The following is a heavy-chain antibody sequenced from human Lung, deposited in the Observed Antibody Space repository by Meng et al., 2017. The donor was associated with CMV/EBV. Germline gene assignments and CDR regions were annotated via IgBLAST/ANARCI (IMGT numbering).Heavy chain of an antibody. CDR3: AKGGYCTSSSCYMDWYFDL. Sequence: GESLKISCAASGFTFRSFAMHWVRQAPGKGLQWVAFIRYDGTNTYHADPVKGRFSISRDNSKNTLYLQMNSLRAEDTAVYYCAKGGYCTSSSCYMDWYFDLWGHGTLVTVSS. J-gene: IGHJ2*01. D-gene: IGHD2-2*02. CDR1: GFTFRSFA. CDR2: IRYDGTNT. V-gene: IGHV3-30*02.